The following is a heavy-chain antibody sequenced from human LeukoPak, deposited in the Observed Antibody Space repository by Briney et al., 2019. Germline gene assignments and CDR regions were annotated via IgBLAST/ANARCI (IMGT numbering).Heavy chain of an antibody. Sequence: PGGSLRLSCAASGFTFSSCWMHWVRQTPGKGLVWVSRINNDGSGTSYADSVKDRFTISRDNAKNILFLQMNSLRAEDTAVYYCAKGIRSSSWYCFDYWGQGTLVSVSS. CDR2: INNDGSGT. D-gene: IGHD6-13*01. CDR1: GFTFSSCW. CDR3: AKGIRSSSWYCFDY. V-gene: IGHV3-74*01. J-gene: IGHJ4*02.